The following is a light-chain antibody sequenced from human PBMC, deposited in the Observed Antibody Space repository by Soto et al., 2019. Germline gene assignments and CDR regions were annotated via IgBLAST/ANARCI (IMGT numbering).Light chain of an antibody. CDR2: EGN. CDR3: CSDAGQRLV. Sequence: QSALTQPASVSGSPGQSITISCTGTSSDVGSYNLDSWYQQHPGKAPKLMIYEGNKRPSGVSNRFSGSKSGNTASLTISELQAEEDADYYGCSDAGQRLVFGGGTKLTVL. J-gene: IGLJ2*01. V-gene: IGLV2-23*01. CDR1: SSDVGSYNL.